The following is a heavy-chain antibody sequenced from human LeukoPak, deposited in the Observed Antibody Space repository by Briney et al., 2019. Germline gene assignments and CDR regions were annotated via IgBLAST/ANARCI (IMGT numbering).Heavy chain of an antibody. Sequence: GGSLRLSCAASGFTVSSNYMSLVRQAPGKGLEWVSVIYSGGSTYYADSVKGRFTITRDNSKNPLYLQMNSLRAEDTAVYYCARKTYYYDSSGYYYEDWGQGTLVTVSS. D-gene: IGHD3-22*01. CDR3: ARKTYYYDSSGYYYED. CDR1: GFTVSSNY. J-gene: IGHJ4*02. V-gene: IGHV3-53*01. CDR2: IYSGGST.